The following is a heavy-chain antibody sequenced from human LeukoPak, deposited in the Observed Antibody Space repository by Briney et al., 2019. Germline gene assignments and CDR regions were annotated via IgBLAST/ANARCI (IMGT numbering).Heavy chain of an antibody. V-gene: IGHV3-23*01. CDR3: ARAMSGSYQYYYYYYMDV. D-gene: IGHD1-26*01. CDR1: GFTFSTYG. CDR2: ITGSGGST. Sequence: GGTLRLSCVASGFTFSTYGMSWVRQAPGKGLEWVSAITGSGGSTYYADSVKGRFTISRDNSKNTLYLQMGSLRAEDMAVYYCARAMSGSYQYYYYYYMDVWGKGTTVTVSS. J-gene: IGHJ6*03.